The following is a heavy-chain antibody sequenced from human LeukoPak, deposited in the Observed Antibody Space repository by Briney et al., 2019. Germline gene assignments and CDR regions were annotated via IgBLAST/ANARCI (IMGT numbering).Heavy chain of an antibody. J-gene: IGHJ6*03. V-gene: IGHV3-11*04. Sequence: GGSLRLSCAASGFTFSYYHMSWLRLAPGQGLEWVSYISQGGSAIYYADSVKGRFTISRDNAKNSLYLQMNSLRAEDTAVYYCARDPYSGSYGNYYYYFMDVWGKGTTVTISS. D-gene: IGHD1-26*01. CDR3: ARDPYSGSYGNYYYYFMDV. CDR1: GFTFSYYH. CDR2: ISQGGSAI.